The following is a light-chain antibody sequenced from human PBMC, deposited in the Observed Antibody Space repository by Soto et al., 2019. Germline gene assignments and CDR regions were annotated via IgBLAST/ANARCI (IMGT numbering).Light chain of an antibody. J-gene: IGKJ1*01. V-gene: IGKV3-20*01. CDR3: QQYNSWLWT. CDR2: ATS. CDR1: QSISRSD. Sequence: EIVLTQSPGTVSLSPGESATLSCRASQSISRSDLAWYQHRPGQSPRLLIYATSSRATGIPDRVTGGGAGTGFTLTISRLEPEDSAVYYCQQYNSWLWTFGKGTKVEIK.